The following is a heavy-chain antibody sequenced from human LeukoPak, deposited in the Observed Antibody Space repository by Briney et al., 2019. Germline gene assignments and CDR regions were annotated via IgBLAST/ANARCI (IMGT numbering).Heavy chain of an antibody. CDR1: GFTFSDYY. V-gene: IGHV3-66*01. Sequence: GGSLRLSCAPSGFTFSDYYMSWIRQAPGKGLEWVSVIYSGGSTYYADSVKGRFTISRDNSKNTLYLQMNSLRAEDTAVYYCARDQYGGNSWGYFQHWGQGTLVTVSS. CDR2: IYSGGST. CDR3: ARDQYGGNSWGYFQH. D-gene: IGHD4-23*01. J-gene: IGHJ1*01.